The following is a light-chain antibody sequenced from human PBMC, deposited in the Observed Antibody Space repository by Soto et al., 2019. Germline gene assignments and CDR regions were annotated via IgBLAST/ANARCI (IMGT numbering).Light chain of an antibody. CDR3: QQLRAYPHT. Sequence: DIQLTQSPPFLSASVGDRVTVTCRASQTINNYLAWFRKKEGKAPEFLIYPASTLQGGVPSRFSGHGFGINFTLTISSLQPEEFATYYCQQLRAYPHTFGQGTKLDIK. J-gene: IGKJ2*01. V-gene: IGKV1-9*01. CDR2: PAS. CDR1: QTINNY.